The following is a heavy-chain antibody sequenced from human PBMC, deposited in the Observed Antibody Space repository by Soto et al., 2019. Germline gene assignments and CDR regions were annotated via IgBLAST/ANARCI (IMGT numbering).Heavy chain of an antibody. CDR3: ARSGDCSSTSCYPDFDY. CDR2: IYYSGST. CDR1: GGSISSGGYY. D-gene: IGHD2-2*01. Sequence: SETLSLTSTVSGGSISSGGYYWSWIRQHPGKGLEWIGYIYYSGSTYYNPSLKSRVTISVDTSKNQFSLKLSSVTAADSAVYYCARSGDCSSTSCYPDFDYWGQGTLVTVSS. V-gene: IGHV4-31*03. J-gene: IGHJ4*02.